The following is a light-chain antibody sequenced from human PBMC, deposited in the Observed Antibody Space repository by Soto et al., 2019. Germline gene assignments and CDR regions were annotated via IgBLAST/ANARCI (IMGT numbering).Light chain of an antibody. J-gene: IGKJ1*01. V-gene: IGKV1-5*03. CDR2: KAS. CDR1: QSMSSS. CDR3: QQYRFYWS. Sequence: DIQMTQSPSTLSASVGDRVTVTCRASQSMSSSLAWYQQKPGQAPKPLIYKASTLESGVPSRFSGSGSGTEFTLTISSLQPEDFATYYCQQYRFYWSFGQGTKVEVK.